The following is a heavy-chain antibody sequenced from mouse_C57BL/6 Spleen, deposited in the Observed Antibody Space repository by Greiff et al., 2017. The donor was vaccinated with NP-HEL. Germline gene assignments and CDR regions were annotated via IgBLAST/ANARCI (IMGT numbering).Heavy chain of an antibody. CDR3: ARDLDWYFDV. V-gene: IGHV7-1*01. CDR2: SRNKANDYTT. J-gene: IGHJ1*03. Sequence: EVHLVESGGGLVQSGRSLRLSCATSGFTFSDFYMEWVRQAPGKGLEWIAASRNKANDYTTEYSASVKGRFIVSRDTSQSILYLQMNALRAEDTAIYYCARDLDWYFDVWGTGTTVTVSS. CDR1: GFTFSDFY.